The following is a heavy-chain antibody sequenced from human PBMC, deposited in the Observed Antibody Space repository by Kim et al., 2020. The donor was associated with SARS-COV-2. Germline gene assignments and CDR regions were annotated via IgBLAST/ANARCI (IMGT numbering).Heavy chain of an antibody. Sequence: DSVKGRFTISRDNAKNTVHLHMDSLKVEDTAVYFCASFPFYYDTNGSPFDYWGHGTLVTVYS. CDR3: ASFPFYYDTNGSPFDY. V-gene: IGHV3-74*01. J-gene: IGHJ4*01. D-gene: IGHD3-22*01.